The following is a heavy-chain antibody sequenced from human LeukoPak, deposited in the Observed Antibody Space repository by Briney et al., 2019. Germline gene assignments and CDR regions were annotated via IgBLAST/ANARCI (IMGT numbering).Heavy chain of an antibody. J-gene: IGHJ4*02. CDR3: ARSGYSSGGVDY. CDR1: GGTFSSYA. V-gene: IGHV1-69*01. Sequence: ASVKVSCKASGGTFSSYAISWVRQAPGQGLEWMGGIIPIFGTANYAQRFQGRVTITADESTSTAYMELSSLRSEDTAVYYCARSGYSSGGVDYWGQGTLVTVSP. D-gene: IGHD6-19*01. CDR2: IIPIFGTA.